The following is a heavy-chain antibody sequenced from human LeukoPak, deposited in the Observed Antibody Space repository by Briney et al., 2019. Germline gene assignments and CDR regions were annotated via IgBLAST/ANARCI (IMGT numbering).Heavy chain of an antibody. Sequence: PGGSLRLSCAASGFTFSSYGMHWVRQAPGKGLEWVAFIRYDGSNKYYADSVKGRFTISRDNSKNTLYLQMNSLRAEDTAVYYCAKEEYYYDSSGYLNWFDPWGQGTLVTVSS. CDR2: IRYDGSNK. J-gene: IGHJ5*02. CDR1: GFTFSSYG. CDR3: AKEEYYYDSSGYLNWFDP. D-gene: IGHD3-22*01. V-gene: IGHV3-30*02.